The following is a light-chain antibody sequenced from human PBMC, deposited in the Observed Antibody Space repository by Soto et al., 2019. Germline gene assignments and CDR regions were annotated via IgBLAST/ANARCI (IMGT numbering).Light chain of an antibody. CDR1: QSISSY. CDR3: IQDYNYPLT. Sequence: IQMTQSPSSLSASVGDRVTITCRASQSISSYLNWYQQKPGKAPNLLIYTASTLQSGVPSRFSGSGSGTDFTLTISSLQPEDFATYYCIQDYNYPLTFGGGTKVDNK. CDR2: TAS. J-gene: IGKJ4*01. V-gene: IGKV1-6*01.